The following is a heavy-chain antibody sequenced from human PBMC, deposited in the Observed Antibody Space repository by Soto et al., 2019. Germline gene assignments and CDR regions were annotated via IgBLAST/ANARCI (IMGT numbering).Heavy chain of an antibody. Sequence: GGSLRLSCTGSGFAFSSHRMSWVRQAPERGLEWVSGISDGGDLTYNADSVRGRFTISRDNSKNTLFLQMNSLRVEDTAVYYCARRALGSSRSFPIWGQETMVT. J-gene: IGHJ3*02. V-gene: IGHV3-23*01. CDR2: ISDGGDLT. CDR1: GFAFSSHR. D-gene: IGHD6-6*01. CDR3: ARRALGSSRSFPI.